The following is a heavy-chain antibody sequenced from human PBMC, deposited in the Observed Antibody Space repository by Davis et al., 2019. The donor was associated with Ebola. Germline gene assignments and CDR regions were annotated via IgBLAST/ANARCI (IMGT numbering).Heavy chain of an antibody. CDR2: MNPDSGNT. J-gene: IGHJ2*01. CDR3: ARPIEKRCSPGCFDL. V-gene: IGHV1-8*01. D-gene: IGHD4/OR15-4a*01. Sequence: ASVKVSCKASGGTFTSNDINWVRQATGQGLEWMGWMNPDSGNTGYASKFQGRVTMTRNNSITTAYMELSSLTSEDTAVYYCARPIEKRCSPGCFDLWGRGTLVTVSS. CDR1: GGTFTSND.